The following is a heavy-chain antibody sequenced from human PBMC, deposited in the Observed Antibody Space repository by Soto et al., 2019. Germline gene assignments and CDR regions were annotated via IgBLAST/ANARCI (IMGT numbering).Heavy chain of an antibody. D-gene: IGHD3-10*01. V-gene: IGHV4-59*12. CDR2: IYYSGST. CDR1: GGSISSYY. J-gene: IGHJ5*02. CDR3: ARGGGRITMVRGVIHWFDP. Sequence: SETLSLTCTVSGGSISSYYWSWIRQPPGKGLEWIGYIYYSGSTNYNPSLKSRVTISVDTSKNQFSLKLSSVTAADTAVYYCARGGGRITMVRGVIHWFDPWGQGTLVTVSS.